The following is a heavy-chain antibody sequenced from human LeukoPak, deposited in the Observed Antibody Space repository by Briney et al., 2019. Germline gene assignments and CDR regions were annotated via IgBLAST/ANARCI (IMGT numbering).Heavy chain of an antibody. D-gene: IGHD2-15*01. CDR2: ISAYNGNT. CDR1: GYTFTSYG. J-gene: IGHJ5*02. V-gene: IGHV1-18*01. Sequence: ASVKVSCKASGYTFTSYGISWVRQAPGQGLEWMGWISAYNGNTNYAQKLQGRVTMTTDTSTSTAYMELRSLRSDDTAVYYCARVYCSGGSCRNPRFDPWGQGTLVTVSS. CDR3: ARVYCSGGSCRNPRFDP.